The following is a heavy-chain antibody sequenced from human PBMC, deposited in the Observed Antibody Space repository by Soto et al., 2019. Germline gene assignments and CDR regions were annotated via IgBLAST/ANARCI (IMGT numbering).Heavy chain of an antibody. Sequence: ASVKVSCKASGGTFSSYAISWVRQAPGQGLEWMGGIIPIFGTANYAQKFQGRVTITADESTSTAYMELSSLRSEDTAVYYCARVDGLHCSGGSCPHYYYGMDVWGQGTTVTVPS. D-gene: IGHD2-15*01. V-gene: IGHV1-69*13. CDR1: GGTFSSYA. J-gene: IGHJ6*02. CDR2: IIPIFGTA. CDR3: ARVDGLHCSGGSCPHYYYGMDV.